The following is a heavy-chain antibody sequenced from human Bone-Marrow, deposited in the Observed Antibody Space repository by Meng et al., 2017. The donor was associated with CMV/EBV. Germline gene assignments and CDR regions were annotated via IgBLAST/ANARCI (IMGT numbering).Heavy chain of an antibody. D-gene: IGHD2-2*01. V-gene: IGHV1-2*02. CDR1: GYTFTGYY. CDR3: ARKAQYCSSTSCYAMGDY. CDR2: INPNSGGT. J-gene: IGHJ4*02. Sequence: SVKVSRLGSGYTFTGYYMHWVRQATGQGLEWMGWINPNSGGTNYAQKFQGRVTMTRDTSISTAYMELSRLRSDDTAVYHCARKAQYCSSTSCYAMGDYWGQGTLVTGSS.